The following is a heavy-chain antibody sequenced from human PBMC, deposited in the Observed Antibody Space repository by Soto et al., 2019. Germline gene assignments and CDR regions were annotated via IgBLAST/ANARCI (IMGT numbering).Heavy chain of an antibody. J-gene: IGHJ4*02. CDR1: GFSLSSHGVG. CDR3: ARKGSGDYALDY. CDR2: IYWDDVK. D-gene: IGHD4-17*01. V-gene: IGHV2-5*02. Sequence: SGPTLVNPTQTLTLTCTFSGFSLSSHGVGVGWIRQPPGKAPESLAVIYWDDVKHYSPSLERRLTITKDTSESEVVLTMTNMDPVDTATYYCARKGSGDYALDYWGQGILVTVSS.